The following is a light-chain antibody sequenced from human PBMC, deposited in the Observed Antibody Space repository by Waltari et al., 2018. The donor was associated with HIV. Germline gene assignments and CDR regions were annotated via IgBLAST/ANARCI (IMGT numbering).Light chain of an antibody. J-gene: IGLJ2*01. V-gene: IGLV2-14*01. Sequence: QSALTQPASVSGSPGQSIPISCTGASSDVGCYACISWYQQHPGKAPRLIIYQVTTRPSGVSNRFFGSKSANTASLTISGLQADDEADYYCSYTGTNSLHFGGGTKVTVL. CDR3: CSYTGTNSLH. CDR1: SSDVGCYAC. CDR2: QVT.